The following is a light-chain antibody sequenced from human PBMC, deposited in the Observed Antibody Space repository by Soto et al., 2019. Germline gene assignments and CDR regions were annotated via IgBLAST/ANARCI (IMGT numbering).Light chain of an antibody. J-gene: IGKJ4*01. V-gene: IGKV1-33*01. CDR1: QDIRNY. CDR2: DAS. CDR3: QQYDNLPLT. Sequence: DFHMTQSPSTLSASVGYSFTITCQASQDIRNYLNWYQQKPGKAPKLLIYDASNLETGVPSRFSGSGSGTDFTFTISSLQPEDIETYYCQQYDNLPLTFGGGTKVDIK.